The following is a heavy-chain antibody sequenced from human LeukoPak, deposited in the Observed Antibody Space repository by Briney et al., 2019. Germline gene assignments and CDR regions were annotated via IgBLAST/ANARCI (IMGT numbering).Heavy chain of an antibody. Sequence: GGSLRLSCAASGFTFSDYYMNWIRQAPGKGLEWVSYISSSSSYTNYADSVKGRFTISRDNAKNSLYLQMNSLRAEDTAVYYCARVVHGSGSYGWFDPWGQGTLVTVSS. D-gene: IGHD3-10*01. J-gene: IGHJ5*02. CDR1: GFTFSDYY. CDR3: ARVVHGSGSYGWFDP. V-gene: IGHV3-11*06. CDR2: ISSSSSYT.